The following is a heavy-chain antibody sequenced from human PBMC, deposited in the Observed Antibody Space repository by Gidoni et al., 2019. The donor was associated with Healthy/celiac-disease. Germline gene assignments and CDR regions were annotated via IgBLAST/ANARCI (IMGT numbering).Heavy chain of an antibody. V-gene: IGHV3-48*02. J-gene: IGHJ6*02. D-gene: IGHD3-9*01. Sequence: EVQLVESGGGLVQPGGSLRLSCAASGFTCSSYSMNWVRQAPGKGLGWVSYISSSSSTIYYADSVKGRFTISRDNAKNSLYLQMNSLRDEDTAVYYCARTLGWYYDILPGLTGDGMDVWGQGTTVTVSS. CDR1: GFTCSSYS. CDR2: ISSSSSTI. CDR3: ARTLGWYYDILPGLTGDGMDV.